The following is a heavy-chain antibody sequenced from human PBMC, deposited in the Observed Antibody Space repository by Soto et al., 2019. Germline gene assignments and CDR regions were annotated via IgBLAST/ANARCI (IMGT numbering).Heavy chain of an antibody. J-gene: IGHJ4*02. CDR1: GFTFSTSA. D-gene: IGHD3-3*01. CDR3: ARVGVLRFLELLNIDY. CDR2: ISYDGSNK. Sequence: QVPLVESGGGVVQPGRSLRLSCAASGFTFSTSAMHWVRQAPGKGLEWVAVISYDGSNKYYADSVKGRFTISRDNSKNTLYLQMNSLRAEDTAVYYCARVGVLRFLELLNIDYWGQGTLVTVSS. V-gene: IGHV3-30-3*01.